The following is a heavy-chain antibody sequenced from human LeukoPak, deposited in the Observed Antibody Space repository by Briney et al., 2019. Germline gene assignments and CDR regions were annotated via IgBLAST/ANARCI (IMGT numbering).Heavy chain of an antibody. CDR3: ARQTHSQQQLVLRDFDY. V-gene: IGHV1-2*02. Sequence: ASVKVSCKASGYTFTGYYMHWVRQAPGQGLEWMGWINPNSGGTNYAQKFQGRVTMTRDTSISTAYMELSRLRSDDTAVYYCARQTHSQQQLVLRDFDYWGQGTLVTVSS. CDR1: GYTFTGYY. CDR2: INPNSGGT. J-gene: IGHJ4*02. D-gene: IGHD6-13*01.